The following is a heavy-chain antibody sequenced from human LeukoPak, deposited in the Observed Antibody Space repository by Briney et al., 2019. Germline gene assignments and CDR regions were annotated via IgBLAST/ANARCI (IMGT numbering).Heavy chain of an antibody. CDR3: ARQLTGEGNAFDI. J-gene: IGHJ3*02. Sequence: SVKVSCKASGGSFNNYAISWVRQAPGQGLEWMGGIIPIFGTANYAQKFQGRVTITTDESTSTAYMELSSLRSEDTAVYYCARQLTGEGNAFDIWGQGTMVTVSS. CDR2: IIPIFGTA. V-gene: IGHV1-69*05. CDR1: GGSFNNYA. D-gene: IGHD7-27*01.